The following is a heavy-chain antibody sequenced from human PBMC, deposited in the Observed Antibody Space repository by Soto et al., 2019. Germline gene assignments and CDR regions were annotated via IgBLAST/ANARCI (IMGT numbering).Heavy chain of an antibody. V-gene: IGHV2-70*01. CDR2: IDWDDDK. D-gene: IGHD3-22*01. CDR3: ARGTRYYYDSSGYYFRDAFDI. Sequence: SGPTLVNPTQTLTLTCTFSGFSLSTSGMCVSWIRQPPGKALEWLALIDWDDDKYYSTSLKTRLTISKDTSKNQVVLTMTNMDPVDTATYYCARGTRYYYDSSGYYFRDAFDIWGQGTMVTVS. J-gene: IGHJ3*02. CDR1: GFSLSTSGMC.